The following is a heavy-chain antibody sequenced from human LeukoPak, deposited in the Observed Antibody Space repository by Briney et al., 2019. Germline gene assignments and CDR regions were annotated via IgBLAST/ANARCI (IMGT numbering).Heavy chain of an antibody. D-gene: IGHD4-17*01. V-gene: IGHV1-69*06. CDR1: GGTFSSHA. Sequence: GASVKVSCKASGGTFSSHAISWVRQAPGQGLEWMGGIIPIFGTANYAQKFQGRVTITADKSTSTAYMELSSLRSEDTAVYYCARDVYLLYGDYAVDWGQGTLVTVSS. J-gene: IGHJ4*02. CDR3: ARDVYLLYGDYAVD. CDR2: IIPIFGTA.